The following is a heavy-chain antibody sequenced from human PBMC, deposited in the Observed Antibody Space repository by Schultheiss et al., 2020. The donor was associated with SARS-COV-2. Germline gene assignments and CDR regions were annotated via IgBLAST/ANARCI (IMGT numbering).Heavy chain of an antibody. CDR2: TYYSGST. CDR1: GGSISSYY. Sequence: SETLSLTCTVSGGSISSYYWSWIRQPPGKGLEWIGYTYYSGSTNYNPSLKSRVTISVDTSKNQFSLKLSSVTAADTAVYYCARARDTAMVTGYYFDYWGQGTLVTVSS. J-gene: IGHJ4*02. CDR3: ARARDTAMVTGYYFDY. V-gene: IGHV4-59*12. D-gene: IGHD5-18*01.